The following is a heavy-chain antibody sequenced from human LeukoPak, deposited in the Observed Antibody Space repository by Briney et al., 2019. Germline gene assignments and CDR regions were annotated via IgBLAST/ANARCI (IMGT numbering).Heavy chain of an antibody. CDR1: GFSLSDYA. CDR3: VKGGIGY. J-gene: IGHJ4*02. V-gene: IGHV3-64D*09. Sequence: GGSLRLSCSASGFSLSDYAMHWARQAPGKGLEFISAISSNGVTTNYADSVKGRFTISGDNSKNTLSLQMSSLRAEDTAVYYCVKGGIGYWGQGTLVTVSS. CDR2: ISSNGVTT.